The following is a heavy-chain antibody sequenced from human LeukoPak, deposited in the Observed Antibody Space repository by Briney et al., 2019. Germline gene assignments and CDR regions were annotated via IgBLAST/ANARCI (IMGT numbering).Heavy chain of an antibody. CDR3: ARSTRVIPEDY. CDR2: INPSGDST. J-gene: IGHJ4*02. CDR1: GYTFTSYY. V-gene: IGHV1-46*01. D-gene: IGHD2-21*01. Sequence: ASVKVSCKASGYTFTSYYIHWVRQAPGQGLEWMGIINPSGDSTTYAQKFQGRVTMTRDTSTSTVYMELSSLRSEDTAVYFCARSTRVIPEDYWGQGTLVTVSS.